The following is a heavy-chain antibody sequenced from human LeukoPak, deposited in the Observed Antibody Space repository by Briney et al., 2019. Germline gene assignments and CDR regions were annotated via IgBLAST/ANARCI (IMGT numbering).Heavy chain of an antibody. J-gene: IGHJ4*02. Sequence: GGSLRLSCAASGFTFGGYPMNWLRQPPGKGLESLAYISGNSGSIHYADSVKGRFTVSRDNAKSSLYLQMNSLKAEDTAVYYCARVVVMMTGADYWGQGTLVTVSS. V-gene: IGHV3-48*03. CDR1: GFTFGGYP. D-gene: IGHD3-9*01. CDR2: ISGNSGSI. CDR3: ARVVVMMTGADY.